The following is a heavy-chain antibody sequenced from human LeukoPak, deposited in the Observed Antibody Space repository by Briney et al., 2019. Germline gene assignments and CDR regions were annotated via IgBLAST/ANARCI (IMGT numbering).Heavy chain of an antibody. J-gene: IGHJ3*02. D-gene: IGHD6-19*01. CDR2: IYYSGST. CDR1: GGSISSGGYY. Sequence: SQTLSLTCTVSGGSISSGGYYWNWIRQQPGKGLEWIGFIYYSGSTYYNPSLQSRATISLDTSKNQIYLTLRSVTAADTAVYYCGRDVSSGWYIAFDIWGQGTMVTVSS. CDR3: GRDVSSGWYIAFDI. V-gene: IGHV4-31*03.